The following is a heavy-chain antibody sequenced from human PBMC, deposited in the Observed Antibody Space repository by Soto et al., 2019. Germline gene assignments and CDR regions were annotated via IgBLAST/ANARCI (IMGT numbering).Heavy chain of an antibody. CDR2: IIPIFGTA. Sequence: QVQLVQSGAEVKKPGSSVKVSCKASGGTFSSYAISWVRQAPGQGLEWMGGIIPIFGTANYAQKFQGRVTITADESTSTAYMELSSLRSEDTAVYYCAKGLFDRDYYYYGMDVWGQGTTVTVSS. J-gene: IGHJ6*02. D-gene: IGHD2-21*01. CDR1: GGTFSSYA. V-gene: IGHV1-69*01. CDR3: AKGLFDRDYYYYGMDV.